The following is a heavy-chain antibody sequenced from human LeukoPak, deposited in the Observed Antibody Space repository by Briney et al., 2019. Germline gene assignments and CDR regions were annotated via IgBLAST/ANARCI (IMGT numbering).Heavy chain of an antibody. CDR3: ARMVSYSSSSGTDAFDI. J-gene: IGHJ3*02. Sequence: MSSETLSLTCTVSGGSISSYYWSWIRQPPGKGLEWIGDIYYSGSTNYNPSLKSRVTISVDTSKNQFSLKLSSVTAADTAVYYCARMVSYSSSSGTDAFDIWGQGTMVTVSS. CDR2: IYYSGST. CDR1: GGSISSYY. D-gene: IGHD6-6*01. V-gene: IGHV4-59*01.